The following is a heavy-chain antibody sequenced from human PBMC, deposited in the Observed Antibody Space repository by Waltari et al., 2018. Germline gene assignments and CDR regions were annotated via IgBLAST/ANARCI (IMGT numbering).Heavy chain of an antibody. CDR2: INHSGST. CDR3: ARGVDHRGTQVDY. V-gene: IGHV4-34*01. CDR1: GGSFSGYY. J-gene: IGHJ4*02. Sequence: LQQWGAGLLKPSETLSLTCAVYGGSFSGYYWSWIRQPPGKGLEWIGEINHSGSTNYNPSLKSRVTISVDTSKNQFSLKLSSVTAADTAVYYCARGVDHRGTQVDYWGQGTLVTVSS.